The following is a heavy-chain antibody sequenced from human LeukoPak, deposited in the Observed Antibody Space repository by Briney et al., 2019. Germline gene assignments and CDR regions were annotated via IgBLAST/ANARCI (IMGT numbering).Heavy chain of an antibody. V-gene: IGHV4-4*02. CDR3: ARGDGLHYYYYGMDV. J-gene: IGHJ6*04. Sequence: SETLSLTCAVSGGSISSSNWWSWVRQPPGRGLEWIGEINHSGSTNYNPSLKSRVTISVDTSKNQFSLKLSSVTAADTAVYYCARGDGLHYYYYGMDVWGKGTTVTVSS. CDR1: GGSISSSNW. CDR2: INHSGST. D-gene: IGHD3/OR15-3a*01.